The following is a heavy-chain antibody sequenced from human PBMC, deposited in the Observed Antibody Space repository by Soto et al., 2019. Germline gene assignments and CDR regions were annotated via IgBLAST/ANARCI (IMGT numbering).Heavy chain of an antibody. CDR3: ARGWRYYDSKGHVH. CDR2: ISYDGDNK. V-gene: IGHV3-30-3*01. Sequence: QVQLVESGGGVVQPGRSLRLSCAASEFTFRHYAMHWVRQAPGKGLEWVTYISYDGDNKQYADSVKGRFTVSRDNSQNTLHLQMNSLRTEDTAVYYCARGWRYYDSKGHVHWGQGTLVTVSS. D-gene: IGHD3-16*01. J-gene: IGHJ4*02. CDR1: EFTFRHYA.